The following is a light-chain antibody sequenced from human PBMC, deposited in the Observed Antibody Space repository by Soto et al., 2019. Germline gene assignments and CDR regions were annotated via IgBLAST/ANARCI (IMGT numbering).Light chain of an antibody. Sequence: QPVLTQPPSASGTPGQRVTISCSGGSSNIGSNTVNWYHQLPGTAPKLLIYSDNQRPSGVPDRFSGSKAGTSASLAISGLQSEDEADYYCSSYTDTGHVVFGRGTKLTVL. CDR3: SSYTDTGHVV. J-gene: IGLJ2*01. V-gene: IGLV1-44*01. CDR1: SSNIGSNT. CDR2: SDN.